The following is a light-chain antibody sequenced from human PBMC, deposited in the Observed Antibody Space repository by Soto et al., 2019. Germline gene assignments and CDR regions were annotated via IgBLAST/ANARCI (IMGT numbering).Light chain of an antibody. CDR3: QQYNTYPYT. CDR1: QSISSW. J-gene: IGKJ2*01. V-gene: IGKV1-5*03. CDR2: KAS. Sequence: DIPMTQSPSTLSASVGDRVTITCRASQSISSWLAWYQQKAGKAPKLLIYKASSSESGVPSRFSGSGFGTEFTLTISSLQPDDFATYYCQQYNTYPYTFGQGTKVQIK.